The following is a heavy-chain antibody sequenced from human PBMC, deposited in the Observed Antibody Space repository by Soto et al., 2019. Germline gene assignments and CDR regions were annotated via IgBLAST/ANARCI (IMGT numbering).Heavy chain of an antibody. Sequence: GGSLRLSCAASGFTLSSYGMHWVRQAPGKGLEWVAVISYDGSNKYYADSVKGRFTISRDNSKNTLYLQMNSLRAEDTAVYYCAKDHKADHGMDVWGQGTTVTVSS. J-gene: IGHJ6*02. CDR2: ISYDGSNK. CDR1: GFTLSSYG. V-gene: IGHV3-30*18. CDR3: AKDHKADHGMDV.